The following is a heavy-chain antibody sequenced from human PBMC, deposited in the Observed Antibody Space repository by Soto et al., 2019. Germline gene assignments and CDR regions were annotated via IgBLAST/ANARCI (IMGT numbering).Heavy chain of an antibody. CDR2: IIPIFGTA. CDR3: ASSSAVLTQGTFDY. Sequence: QVQLVQSGAEVKKPGSSVKVSCKASGGTFSSYAISWVRQAPGQGLEWMGGIIPIFGTANYAQKFQGRVTXXAXEXXSTAYMELSSLRSEDTAVYYCASSSAVLTQGTFDYWGQGTLVTVSS. V-gene: IGHV1-69*12. D-gene: IGHD2-15*01. J-gene: IGHJ4*02. CDR1: GGTFSSYA.